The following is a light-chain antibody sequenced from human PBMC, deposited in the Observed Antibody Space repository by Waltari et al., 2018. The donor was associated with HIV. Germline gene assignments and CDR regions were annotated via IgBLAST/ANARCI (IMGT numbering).Light chain of an antibody. V-gene: IGLV2-14*01. CDR1: NSDIGGYNY. Sequence: QSALTQPASVSGSLGQSVTISCTGANSDIGGYNYVSWYQQHPGKAPKLMIHEVSHRPSRVSDRFSGSKSGNTASLTISGLQAEDESDYYCSSFITTTTHVVCGGGTRLTVL. CDR2: EVS. J-gene: IGLJ2*01. CDR3: SSFITTTTHVV.